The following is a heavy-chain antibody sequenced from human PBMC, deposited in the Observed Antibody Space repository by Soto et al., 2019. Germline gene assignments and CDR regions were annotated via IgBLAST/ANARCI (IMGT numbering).Heavy chain of an antibody. V-gene: IGHV1-69*01. J-gene: IGHJ5*02. CDR1: GDSFTNYA. D-gene: IGHD2-8*01. Sequence: QVLLVQSGAEMKQPGSSVSVSCKASGDSFTNYAFTWVRQAPGQGPEWLGGIILALGTPHYSQRFQGRLTIAGEEWASTVYMELGSLRLDDTAVYYCGRYCTNTKCRGGYYLDLWGQGTLLTVSS. CDR3: GRYCTNTKCRGGYYLDL. CDR2: IILALGTP.